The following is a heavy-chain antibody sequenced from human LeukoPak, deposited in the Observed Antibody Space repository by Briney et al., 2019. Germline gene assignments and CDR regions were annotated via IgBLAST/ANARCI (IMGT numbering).Heavy chain of an antibody. CDR1: GGSISSYY. J-gene: IGHJ3*02. D-gene: IGHD3-22*01. Sequence: SETLSLTCTVAGGSISSYYWSWIRQPPGKGLEWIGYIYYSGSTNYNPSLKSRVTISVDTSKNQLSLKLSSVTAADTAVYYCARSSPDTYYYDRGNAFDIWGQGTMVTVSS. CDR2: IYYSGST. CDR3: ARSSPDTYYYDRGNAFDI. V-gene: IGHV4-59*01.